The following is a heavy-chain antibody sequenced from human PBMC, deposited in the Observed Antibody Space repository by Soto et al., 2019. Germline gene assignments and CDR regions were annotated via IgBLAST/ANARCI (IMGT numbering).Heavy chain of an antibody. CDR1: GGSISSADYY. Sequence: QVQLQESGPGLVKPSQTLSLTCTVSGGSISSADYYWSWIRQPPGKGLEWIGYIYYSGSTYYTPSLRSRGTISVDTSKNQFALKLSSVTAADTAVYSCARDVLYSTSRIDSWGQGTLVTVSS. CDR3: ARDVLYSTSRIDS. J-gene: IGHJ4*02. CDR2: IYYSGST. D-gene: IGHD6-6*01. V-gene: IGHV4-30-4*01.